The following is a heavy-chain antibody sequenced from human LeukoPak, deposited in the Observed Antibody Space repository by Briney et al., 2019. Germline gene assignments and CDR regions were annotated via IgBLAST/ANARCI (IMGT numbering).Heavy chain of an antibody. V-gene: IGHV4-4*07. Sequence: PSETLSLTCTVSGGSISSYYWSWLRQPAGKGLEWIGRIYTSGSTNYNPSLKSRVTMSVDTSKNQFSLKLSSVTAADTAVYYCARDSIVVVPAAISMHYYYYGMDVWGQGTTVTVSS. CDR2: IYTSGST. CDR1: GGSISSYY. CDR3: ARDSIVVVPAAISMHYYYYGMDV. J-gene: IGHJ6*02. D-gene: IGHD2-2*01.